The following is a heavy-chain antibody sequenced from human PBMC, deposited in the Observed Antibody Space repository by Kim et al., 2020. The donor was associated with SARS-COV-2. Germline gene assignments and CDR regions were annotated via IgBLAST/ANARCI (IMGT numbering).Heavy chain of an antibody. CDR2: INHSGST. J-gene: IGHJ4*01. V-gene: IGHV4-34*01. Sequence: SETLSLTCAVYGGSFSGYYWSWIRQPPGKGLEWIGEINHSGSTNYNPSLKSRVTISVDTSKNQFSLKLSSVTAADTAVYYCASGEYYDYIWGSYRFDYWG. D-gene: IGHD3-16*02. CDR3: ASGEYYDYIWGSYRFDY. CDR1: GGSFSGYY.